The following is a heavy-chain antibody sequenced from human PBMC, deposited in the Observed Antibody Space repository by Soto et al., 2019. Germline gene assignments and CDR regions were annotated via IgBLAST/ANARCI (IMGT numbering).Heavy chain of an antibody. V-gene: IGHV3-49*03. CDR2: IRSKAYGGTT. J-gene: IGHJ6*02. CDR1: GFTFGDYA. CDR3: TRDEIFRKGAAKYGMDV. Sequence: GGSLRLSCTASGFTFGDYAMSWFRQAPGKGLEWVGFIRSKAYGGTTEYAASVKGRFTISRDDSKSIAYLQMNSLKTEDTAVYYCTRDEIFRKGAAKYGMDVWGQGTKVTVSS.